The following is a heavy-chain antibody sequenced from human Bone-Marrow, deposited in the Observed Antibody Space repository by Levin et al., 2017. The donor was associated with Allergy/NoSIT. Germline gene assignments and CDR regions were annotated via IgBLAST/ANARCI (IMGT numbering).Heavy chain of an antibody. CDR2: ISYDGST. J-gene: IGHJ4*02. D-gene: IGHD2-2*01. CDR3: ARVSTSFDD. Sequence: SQTLSLTCAVSGGSITSYYWNWIRQSPGKGLEWIGYISYDGSTNYNPSLTSRVTISVDTSKTQFSLKLRSVTVADTAVYYCARVSTSFDDWGQGTLVIVSS. CDR1: GGSITSYY. V-gene: IGHV4-59*01.